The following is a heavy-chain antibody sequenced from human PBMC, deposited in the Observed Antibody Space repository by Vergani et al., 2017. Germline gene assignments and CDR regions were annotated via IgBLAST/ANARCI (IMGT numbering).Heavy chain of an antibody. Sequence: QVQLVESGGGVVQPGRSLRLSCAASGFRFSSYGMNWVRQAPGKGLEWVAVIWYDGSNKYYADSVKGRFTISRDNSQNTLFLHMNSLRPEDTAVYYCAKVGRSEVACTFGAFDIWGQGTMVTVSS. D-gene: IGHD6-19*01. V-gene: IGHV3-33*06. CDR3: AKVGRSEVACTFGAFDI. J-gene: IGHJ3*02. CDR2: IWYDGSNK. CDR1: GFRFSSYG.